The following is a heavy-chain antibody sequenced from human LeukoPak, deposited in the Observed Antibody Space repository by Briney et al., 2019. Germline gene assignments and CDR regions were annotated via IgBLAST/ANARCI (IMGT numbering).Heavy chain of an antibody. CDR2: IRNDGTKK. Sequence: PGGSLRLSCAASGFSFSSYGMHWVRQAPGKGLGWVAFIRNDGTKKYYADSVKGRFTFSRDNSKSTLYLQVDSLTAEDTAVYYCAKDGNWGFEKWGQGTLVTVSS. D-gene: IGHD7-27*01. CDR3: AKDGNWGFEK. V-gene: IGHV3-30*02. CDR1: GFSFSSYG. J-gene: IGHJ4*02.